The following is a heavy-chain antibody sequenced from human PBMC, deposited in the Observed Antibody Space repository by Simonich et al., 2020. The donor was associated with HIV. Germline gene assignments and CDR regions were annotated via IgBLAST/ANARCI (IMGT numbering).Heavy chain of an antibody. CDR1: GNTFPDYY. J-gene: IGHJ3*01. CDR2: VDPEDGET. V-gene: IGHV1-69-2*01. D-gene: IGHD3-22*01. CDR3: AAVKYYYDSSGFSYDGVDV. Sequence: EVQLVQSGAEVKKPGATVKISCKVSGNTFPDYYIHWVQQAPGEGLEWMGRVDPEDGETIYAEKFQGRVTITADTSTDTAYMGLISLRSEDTAVYYCAAVKYYYDSSGFSYDGVDVWGQGTMVTVSS.